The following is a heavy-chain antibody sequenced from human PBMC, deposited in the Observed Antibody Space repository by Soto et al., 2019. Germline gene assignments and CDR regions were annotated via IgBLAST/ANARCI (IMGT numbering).Heavy chain of an antibody. D-gene: IGHD6-13*01. CDR1: GINFNDYW. Sequence: GGSLRLSCAASGINFNDYWMSWVRQAPGKGLEWVANIKEDGSSKYYVDSVKGRFTISRDNAKNSLYLQMNSLRAEDTALYYCPSDSWYVFDPWGQGTPVTVSS. J-gene: IGHJ5*02. CDR3: PSDSWYVFDP. CDR2: IKEDGSSK. V-gene: IGHV3-7*03.